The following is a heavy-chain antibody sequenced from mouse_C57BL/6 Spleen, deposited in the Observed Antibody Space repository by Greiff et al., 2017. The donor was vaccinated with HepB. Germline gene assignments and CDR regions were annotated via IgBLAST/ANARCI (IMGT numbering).Heavy chain of an antibody. CDR1: GYSFTGYY. Sequence: EVKLLESGPELVKPGASVKISCKASGYSFTGYYMNWVKQSPEKSLEWIGEINPSTGGTTYNQKFKAKATLTVDKSSSTAYMQLKSLTSEDSAVYYCVVHYYGSSYGFFAYWGQGTLVTVSA. CDR3: VVHYYGSSYGFFAY. CDR2: INPSTGGT. D-gene: IGHD1-1*01. J-gene: IGHJ3*01. V-gene: IGHV1-42*01.